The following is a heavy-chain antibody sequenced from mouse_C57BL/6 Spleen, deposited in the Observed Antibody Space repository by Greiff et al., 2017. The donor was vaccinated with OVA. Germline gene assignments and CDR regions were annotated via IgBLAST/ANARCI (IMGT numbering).Heavy chain of an antibody. V-gene: IGHV5-17*01. Sequence: EVMLVASGGGLVKPGGSLKLSCAASGFTFSDYGMHWVRQAPEKGLEWVAYISSGSSTIYYADTVKGRFTISRDKAKNTLFLQMTSLRSEDTAMYYCARGRLGRWYFDVWGTGTTVTVSS. D-gene: IGHD4-1*01. CDR3: ARGRLGRWYFDV. CDR2: ISSGSSTI. J-gene: IGHJ1*03. CDR1: GFTFSDYG.